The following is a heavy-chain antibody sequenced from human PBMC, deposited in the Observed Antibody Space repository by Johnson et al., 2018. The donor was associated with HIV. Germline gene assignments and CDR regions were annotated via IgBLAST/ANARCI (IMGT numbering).Heavy chain of an antibody. CDR3: ARDQAIFGVVLASDAFDI. CDR2: ISYDGSSK. CDR1: GFTFSSYA. Sequence: QMQLVESGGGVVQPGRSLRLSCAASGFTFSSYAMHWVRQAPGKGLEWVAVISYDGSSKYYADSVKGRFTISRDNSRNTLYLQMNSLRAEDTAVYYCARDQAIFGVVLASDAFDIWGQGTMVTVSS. J-gene: IGHJ3*02. D-gene: IGHD3-3*01. V-gene: IGHV3-30*04.